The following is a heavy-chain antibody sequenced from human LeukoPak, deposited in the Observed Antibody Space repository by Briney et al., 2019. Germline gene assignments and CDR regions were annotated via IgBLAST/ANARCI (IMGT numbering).Heavy chain of an antibody. D-gene: IGHD2-15*01. CDR3: ARRDIVVVVSASDY. CDR1: GFTFSSYV. V-gene: IGHV3-30*04. CDR2: ISYDGSNE. J-gene: IGHJ4*02. Sequence: PGRSLRLSCAASGFTFSSYVMHWVRQAPGKGLEWVAIISYDGSNEYYADSVKGRFTMSRDNSKNTVYLQMNSLRVDDTAVYYCARRDIVVVVSASDYWGQGTLVTVSS.